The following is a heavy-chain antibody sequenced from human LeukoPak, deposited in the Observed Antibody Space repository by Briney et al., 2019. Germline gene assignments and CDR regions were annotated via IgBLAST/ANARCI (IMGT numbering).Heavy chain of an antibody. V-gene: IGHV4-31*02. CDR3: ARDDSSSWYNYFDY. CDR2: IYYSGST. D-gene: IGHD6-13*01. J-gene: IGHJ4*02. Sequence: WVRQAPGKGLEWIGYIYYSGSTYYNPSLKSRVTISVDTSKNQFSLKLSSVTAADTAVYYCARDDSSSWYNYFDYWGQGTLVTVSS.